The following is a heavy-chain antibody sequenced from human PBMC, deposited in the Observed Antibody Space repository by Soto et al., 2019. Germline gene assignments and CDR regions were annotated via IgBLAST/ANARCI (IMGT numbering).Heavy chain of an antibody. CDR3: ARQQADFVGGQYFFDY. D-gene: IGHD3-3*01. CDR1: GGSISSGDYY. Sequence: QVQLQESGPGLVKPSQTLSLTCTVSGGSISSGDYYWSWIRQPPGKGLAWIGYVYYSGVTYYNPSLKSRLTISLDTSKTQFSLKLGSVTAADTAVYFCARQQADFVGGQYFFDYWSQGTLVTVSS. J-gene: IGHJ4*02. CDR2: VYYSGVT. V-gene: IGHV4-30-4*08.